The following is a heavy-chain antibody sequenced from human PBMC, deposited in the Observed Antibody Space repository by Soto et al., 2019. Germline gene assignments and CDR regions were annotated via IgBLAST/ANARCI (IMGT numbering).Heavy chain of an antibody. CDR2: IYWDDDK. Sequence: QITLKESGPTLVKPTQTLTLTCTFSGFSLTTSGVGVGWIRQPPGKALEWLALIYWDDDKRYSPSLKSRLTITKDTSKNPVVLTMTTMDPVDTATYYCARRDHSSGPKHFDYWGQGTLVTVSS. V-gene: IGHV2-5*02. J-gene: IGHJ4*02. CDR1: GFSLTTSGVG. D-gene: IGHD3-22*01. CDR3: ARRDHSSGPKHFDY.